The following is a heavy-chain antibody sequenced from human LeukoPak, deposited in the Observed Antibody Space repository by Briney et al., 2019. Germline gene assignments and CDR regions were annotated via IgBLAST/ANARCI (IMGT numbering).Heavy chain of an antibody. D-gene: IGHD2-2*01. J-gene: IGHJ5*02. Sequence: SETLSLTCAVYGGSFSGYYWSWIRQPPGKGLEWIGEINHSGSTNYNPSLKSRVTISVDTSKNQFSLKLGSVTAADTAVYYCARRDIVVVPAAETTNWFDPWGQGTLVTVSS. V-gene: IGHV4-34*01. CDR3: ARRDIVVVPAAETTNWFDP. CDR1: GGSFSGYY. CDR2: INHSGST.